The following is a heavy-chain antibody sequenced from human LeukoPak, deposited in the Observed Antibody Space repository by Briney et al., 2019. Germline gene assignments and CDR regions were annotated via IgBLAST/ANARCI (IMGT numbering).Heavy chain of an antibody. J-gene: IGHJ6*03. Sequence: RGSLRLSSAASGFTFSTSGMHWVRQAPGKGLEWVALIWYDGSNEYADSVKGRFTISRDNSKNTLYLQMNSLRAEDTAVYHCAKDQGANYSYYMDVWGKGAPDTVSS. V-gene: IGHV3-33*06. CDR3: AKDQGANYSYYMDV. D-gene: IGHD4/OR15-4a*01. CDR2: IWYDGSNE. CDR1: GFTFSTSG.